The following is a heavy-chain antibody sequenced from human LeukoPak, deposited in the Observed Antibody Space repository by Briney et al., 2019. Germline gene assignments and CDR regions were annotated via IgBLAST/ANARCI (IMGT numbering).Heavy chain of an antibody. V-gene: IGHV1-24*01. CDR2: FDPEDGKT. Sequence: ASVKVSCKVSGYTLTELSMHWVRQAPGEGLEWMGGFDPEDGKTIYAQKFQGRVTMTEDTSTDTAYMELSSLRSEDTAVYYCATAPGRYHYYMDVWGKGTTVTVSS. J-gene: IGHJ6*03. CDR1: GYTLTELS. CDR3: ATAPGRYHYYMDV.